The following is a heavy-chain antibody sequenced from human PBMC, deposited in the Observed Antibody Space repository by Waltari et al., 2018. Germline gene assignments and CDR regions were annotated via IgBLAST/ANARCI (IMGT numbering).Heavy chain of an antibody. Sequence: QVQLEQSGAEVKKPGASLKVSCNTSGDNFINYAFHWVRQAPGQGLRWMGWINTANGNTRYSAEFQGRLTITIDTSANTAYMGLGRLTSDDTAVYYCARNYCYSSNCYGSYYYYYMDVWGQGTTVTVSS. CDR2: INTANGNT. D-gene: IGHD2-2*01. CDR1: GDNFINYA. J-gene: IGHJ6*03. CDR3: ARNYCYSSNCYGSYYYYYMDV. V-gene: IGHV1-3*03.